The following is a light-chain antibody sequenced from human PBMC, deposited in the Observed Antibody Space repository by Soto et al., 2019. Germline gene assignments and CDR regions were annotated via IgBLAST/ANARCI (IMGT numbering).Light chain of an antibody. J-gene: IGKJ1*01. CDR2: GAS. CDR3: QQYGRTGT. Sequence: EIVLMQSPGTLSLAPGERATLSCRASQSVSSNHLAWYQQKPGQSPRLLIYGASNRATGIPDRFSGSGSGTDFTLTISRLEPEDFAVYYCQQYGRTGTFGQGTKVDTK. CDR1: QSVSSNH. V-gene: IGKV3-20*01.